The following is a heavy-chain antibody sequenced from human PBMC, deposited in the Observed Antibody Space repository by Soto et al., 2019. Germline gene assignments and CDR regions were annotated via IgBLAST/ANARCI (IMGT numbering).Heavy chain of an antibody. CDR3: AGDSGYSNYAFDF. V-gene: IGHV1-69*08. CDR2: IIPILGRA. CDR1: GGSVSSYT. D-gene: IGHD4-4*01. J-gene: IGHJ4*02. Sequence: QVQLVQSGAEVKKPGSSVKVSCKASGGSVSSYTLSWVRQAPGQGLEWMGRIIPILGRANYAQKFQGRVTITADKSTSTAYMELISLRSEDTAVYFCAGDSGYSNYAFDFWGQGTPVTPSS.